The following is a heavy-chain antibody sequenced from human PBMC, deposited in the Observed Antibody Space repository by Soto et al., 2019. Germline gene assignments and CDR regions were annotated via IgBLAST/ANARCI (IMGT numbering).Heavy chain of an antibody. V-gene: IGHV4-39*01. CDR1: GDSINNRSYY. Sequence: SETLSLTCTVTGDSINNRSYYWGWIRQPPGKGLEWIGSIYYSGSTYNNPSLKSRVSMSVDTSKNQFSLKLRSVTAADTALYYCARQRTSVVTQAYFDSWGQGSLVTV. D-gene: IGHD2-21*02. CDR3: ARQRTSVVTQAYFDS. CDR2: IYYSGST. J-gene: IGHJ4*02.